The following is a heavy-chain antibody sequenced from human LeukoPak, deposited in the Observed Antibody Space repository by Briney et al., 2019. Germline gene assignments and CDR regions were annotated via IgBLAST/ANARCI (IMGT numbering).Heavy chain of an antibody. CDR1: GGTFSSYA. CDR2: FDPEDGET. J-gene: IGHJ4*02. CDR3: ATDGYSGSYLGYYFDY. D-gene: IGHD1-26*01. Sequence: ASVKVSCKASGGTFSSYAISWVRQAPGQGLEWMGGFDPEDGETIYAQKFQGRVTMTEDTSTDTAYMELSSLRSEDTAVYYCATDGYSGSYLGYYFDYWGQGTLVTVSS. V-gene: IGHV1-24*01.